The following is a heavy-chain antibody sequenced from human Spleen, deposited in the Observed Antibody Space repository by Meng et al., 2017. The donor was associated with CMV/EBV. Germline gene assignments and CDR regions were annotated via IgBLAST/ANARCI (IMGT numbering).Heavy chain of an antibody. V-gene: IGHV4-38-2*02. J-gene: IGHJ4*02. Sequence: SETLSLTCSVSGDSISSNYYWAWIRQPPGKGLEWIGNIYHSGATYYNPSLRGRVTTSVDTSKNHFSLNLKSVTAADTALYYCARDHNWGPDYWGQGTLVTVSS. CDR3: ARDHNWGPDY. CDR1: GDSISSNYY. CDR2: IYHSGAT. D-gene: IGHD1-1*01.